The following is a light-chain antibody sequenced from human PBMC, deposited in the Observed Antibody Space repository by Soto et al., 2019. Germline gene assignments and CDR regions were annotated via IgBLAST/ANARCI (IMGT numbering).Light chain of an antibody. CDR1: QSVSSSY. CDR2: GAS. J-gene: IGKJ5*01. V-gene: IGKV3-20*01. CDR3: QQYDYLIT. Sequence: EIVLTQSPGTLSLSPGERATLSCRASQSVSSSYLAWYQQKPGQAPRLLISGASNRATGIPDRFSGSGSGTDFTLTISRLEPEYFAVYYCQQYDYLITFGQGTRLEIK.